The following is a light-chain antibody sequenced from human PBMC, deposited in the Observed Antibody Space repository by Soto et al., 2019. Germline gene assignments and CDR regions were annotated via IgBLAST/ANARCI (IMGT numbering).Light chain of an antibody. CDR3: QQRSNWPPIT. CDR2: EAS. V-gene: IGKV3-11*01. Sequence: EIVMTQSPDTLSVSPGERATLSCRASQSVSSYLAWYQQKPGQAPRLLIYEASNGATGILARFSGSGSGTDFTLTISSLEPEDFAVYYCQQRSNWPPITFGQGTRLEIK. J-gene: IGKJ5*01. CDR1: QSVSSY.